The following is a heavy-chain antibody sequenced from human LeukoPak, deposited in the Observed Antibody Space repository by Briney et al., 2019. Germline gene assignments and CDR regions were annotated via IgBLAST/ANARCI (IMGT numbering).Heavy chain of an antibody. J-gene: IGHJ6*03. CDR3: ARQLPGVAYYYMDV. CDR2: IYTSGST. V-gene: IGHV4-4*09. Sequence: SETLSLTCTVSGGSISSYYWSWIRQPPGKGLEWIGYIYTSGSTNYNPSLKSRVTISVDTSKNQSSLKLSSVTAADTAVYYCARQLPGVAYYYMDVWGKGTTVTVSS. CDR1: GGSISSYY. D-gene: IGHD6-6*01.